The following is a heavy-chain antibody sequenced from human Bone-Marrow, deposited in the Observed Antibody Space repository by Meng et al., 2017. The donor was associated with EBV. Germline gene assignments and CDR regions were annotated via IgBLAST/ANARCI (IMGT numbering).Heavy chain of an antibody. V-gene: IGHV3-53*01. CDR2: IFRDGNT. CDR1: GFRISNNY. J-gene: IGHJ5*02. Sequence: EVQVVESGGGLIPPGGSLRLSCAASGFRISNNYMSWVRQAPGKGPEWVSAIFRDGNTYYAASVRGRFTISRDNSKNTLYLQMDSVRAEDTAVYYCASLAVAAPFYPWGQGTLVTVSS. D-gene: IGHD6-19*01. CDR3: ASLAVAAPFYP.